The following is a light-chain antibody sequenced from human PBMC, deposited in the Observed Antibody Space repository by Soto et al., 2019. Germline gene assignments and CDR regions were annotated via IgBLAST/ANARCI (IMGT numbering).Light chain of an antibody. CDR2: DAS. J-gene: IGKJ2*01. CDR3: QQSDSTPYT. CDR1: QTINTH. V-gene: IGKV1-39*01. Sequence: IQIAQAPFSPSASVGDRGTITCPASQTINTHLNWYQQKPGKAPRLLIYDASSLLSGVPSRFSGSGSGTDFTLTIASLQPEDFSTYYCQQSDSTPYTFGQGTKVEI.